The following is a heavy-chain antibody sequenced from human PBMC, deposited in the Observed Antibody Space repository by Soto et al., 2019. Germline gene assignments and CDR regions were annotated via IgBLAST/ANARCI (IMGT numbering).Heavy chain of an antibody. CDR2: IYHSGST. D-gene: IGHD2-2*01. J-gene: IGHJ5*02. CDR3: ASGGKYCSSTSCYPEGWFDP. V-gene: IGHV4-4*02. CDR1: GGSISSSNW. Sequence: SETLSLTCAVSGGSISSSNWWSWVRQPPGKGLEWVGEIYHSGSTNYNPSLKSRVTISVDKSKNQFSLKLSSVTAADTAVYYCASGGKYCSSTSCYPEGWFDPWGQGTLVTVSS.